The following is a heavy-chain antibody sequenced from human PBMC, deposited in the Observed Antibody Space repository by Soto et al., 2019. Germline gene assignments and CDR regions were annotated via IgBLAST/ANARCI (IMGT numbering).Heavy chain of an antibody. CDR2: IFYSGST. D-gene: IGHD5-18*01. Sequence: PSETLSLTCTVSGGSISNYYWSWIRQPPGRGLEWIGHIFYSGSTTYNPALKSRVTISVDTSKSQFSLKLSSVTAADTAVYYCAKDSGYNYGYFRWFDPWGQGTLVTVSS. CDR3: AKDSGYNYGYFRWFDP. V-gene: IGHV4-59*01. J-gene: IGHJ5*02. CDR1: GGSISNYY.